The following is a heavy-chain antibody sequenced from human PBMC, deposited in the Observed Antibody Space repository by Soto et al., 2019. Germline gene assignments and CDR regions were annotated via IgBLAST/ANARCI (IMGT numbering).Heavy chain of an antibody. Sequence: QVQLQESGPGLVKPSGTLSLTCAVSGGSMRSNNRWSWVRQPPGKGLEWIGEIFHSGSTNYNPSFKTRVTISVDNSKNQFSLKLSSVTAADTAVYYCARVYSGSYSDSWGQGTLVTVSS. V-gene: IGHV4-4*02. CDR1: GGSMRSNNR. J-gene: IGHJ4*02. CDR3: ARVYSGSYSDS. CDR2: IFHSGST. D-gene: IGHD1-26*01.